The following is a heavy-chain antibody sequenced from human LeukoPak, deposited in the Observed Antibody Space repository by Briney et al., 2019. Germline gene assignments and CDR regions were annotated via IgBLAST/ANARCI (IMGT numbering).Heavy chain of an antibody. J-gene: IGHJ6*03. CDR2: INPNSGGT. D-gene: IGHD4-11*01. CDR3: ARDSVRTVTACCYYYYMDV. CDR1: GYTFSGYY. Sequence: SVKVSCKASGYTFSGYYMHWVRQAPGQGLEWMGWINPNSGGTNYAQKFQGRVTMTRDTSISTAYMELSRLRSDDTAVYYCARDSVRTVTACCYYYYMDVWGKGTTVTVSS. V-gene: IGHV1-2*02.